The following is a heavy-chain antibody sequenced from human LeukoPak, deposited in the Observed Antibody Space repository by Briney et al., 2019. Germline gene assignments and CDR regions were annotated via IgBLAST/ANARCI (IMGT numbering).Heavy chain of an antibody. J-gene: IGHJ4*02. D-gene: IGHD3-3*01. CDR2: ISSSGSTI. Sequence: GGSLRLSCAASGFTFSDYYMSWIRQAPGKGLEWVSYISSSGSTIYYADSVEGRFTVSRDNANNSLYLQMNSLRAEDTAVYYCARDSFDDFWSGYYYDWGQGTLVTVSS. CDR3: ARDSFDDFWSGYYYD. CDR1: GFTFSDYY. V-gene: IGHV3-11*01.